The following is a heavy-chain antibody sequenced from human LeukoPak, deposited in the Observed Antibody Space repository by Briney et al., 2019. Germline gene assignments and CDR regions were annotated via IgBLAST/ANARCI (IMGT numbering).Heavy chain of an antibody. CDR1: GYILSESS. CDR3: TTAGAENYNGMDV. CDR2: FDPEDFET. J-gene: IGHJ6*02. V-gene: IGHV1-24*01. D-gene: IGHD1-1*01. Sequence: ASVKVSCKVSGYILSESSVHWVRQAPGKGLEWMGGFDPEDFETVYAQKFQGRVTLTEDRATDTAYMELSRLRSEDTAVYCGTTAGAENYNGMDVWGQGTAVTVSS.